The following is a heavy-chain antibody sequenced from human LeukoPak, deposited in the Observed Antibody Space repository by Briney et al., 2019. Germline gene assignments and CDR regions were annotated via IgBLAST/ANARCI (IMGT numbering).Heavy chain of an antibody. Sequence: GGSLRLSCAASAFTFSSYGMHWVRQAPGKGLEWVAVIWYDGSNKYYADSVEGRFTISRDNSKNTLFLRMNSLRAEDTAVYYCARDRETWYFDFWGQGTLVTVSS. J-gene: IGHJ4*02. CDR3: ARDRETWYFDF. CDR1: AFTFSSYG. CDR2: IWYDGSNK. V-gene: IGHV3-33*01.